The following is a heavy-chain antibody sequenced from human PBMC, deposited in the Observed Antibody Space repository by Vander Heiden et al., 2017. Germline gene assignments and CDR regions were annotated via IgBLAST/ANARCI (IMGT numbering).Heavy chain of an antibody. D-gene: IGHD1-1*01. Sequence: EVQLVQPGGGVVGPGGHLGPPCGPCGFPFDDYGMSWVRQAPGKGLEWVSGINWNGGSTGYADSVKGRFTISRDNAKNSLYLQMNSLRAEDTALYHCARDPGATYSDSWCHGTLVTVSS. CDR1: GFPFDDYG. J-gene: IGHJ5*01. CDR3: ARDPGATYSDS. CDR2: INWNGGST. V-gene: IGHV3-20*01.